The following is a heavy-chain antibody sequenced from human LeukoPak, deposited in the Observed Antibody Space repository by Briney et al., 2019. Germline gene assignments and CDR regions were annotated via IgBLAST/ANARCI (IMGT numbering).Heavy chain of an antibody. D-gene: IGHD3-9*01. J-gene: IGHJ4*02. CDR2: IYYSGST. Sequence: NPSETLSLTCTVSGGSISSSSYYWGWIRQPPGKGLEWIGSIYYSGSTYYNPSLKSRVTISVDTSKNQFSLKLSSVTAADTAVYYCARRTPSSHYPYYDILTGYRPYYFDYWGQGTLVTVSS. CDR3: ARRTPSSHYPYYDILTGYRPYYFDY. CDR1: GGSISSSSYY. V-gene: IGHV4-39*01.